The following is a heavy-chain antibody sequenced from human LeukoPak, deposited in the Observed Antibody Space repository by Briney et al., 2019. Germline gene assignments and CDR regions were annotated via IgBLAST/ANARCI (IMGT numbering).Heavy chain of an antibody. CDR1: GYTFTGYY. Sequence: ASVKVSCKASGYTFTGYYMHWVRQAPGQGLEWMGWINPNSGGTNYAQKFQGRVTMTRDTSISTAYMELSRLRSDDTAVYYCARDPTRVRSGSYYSWFDPWGQGTLVTVSS. CDR2: INPNSGGT. CDR3: ARDPTRVRSGSYYSWFDP. V-gene: IGHV1-2*02. D-gene: IGHD1-26*01. J-gene: IGHJ5*02.